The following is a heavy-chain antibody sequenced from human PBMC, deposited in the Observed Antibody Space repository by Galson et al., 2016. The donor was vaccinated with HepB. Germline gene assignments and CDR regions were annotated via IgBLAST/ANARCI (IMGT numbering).Heavy chain of an antibody. V-gene: IGHV3-23*01. CDR1: GFTFNNYG. Sequence: SLRLSCAASGFTFNNYGMTWVRQAPGRGLEVVSSISRSGDSTDYADSVKGRFTISRDNSKNTLSLQMNSLRAEDTAVYYCVQGSTAPAVWGKGTTVNVSS. CDR2: ISRSGDST. CDR3: VQGSTAPAV. D-gene: IGHD1-26*01. J-gene: IGHJ6*04.